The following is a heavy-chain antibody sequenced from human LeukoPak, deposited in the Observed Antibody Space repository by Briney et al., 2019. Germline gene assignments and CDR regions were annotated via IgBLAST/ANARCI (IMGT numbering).Heavy chain of an antibody. D-gene: IGHD2-15*01. CDR1: GFTFSNYA. Sequence: PGGSLRLSCAASGFTFSNYAMSWVRQAPGKGLEWVSGISGSGGHTFYADSVKGRFTISRDNSKNTLYLQMSSLRAEDTAVYYCAKDQTYGYPLLSAGDCWGQGTLVTVSS. V-gene: IGHV3-23*01. J-gene: IGHJ4*02. CDR2: ISGSGGHT. CDR3: AKDQTYGYPLLSAGDC.